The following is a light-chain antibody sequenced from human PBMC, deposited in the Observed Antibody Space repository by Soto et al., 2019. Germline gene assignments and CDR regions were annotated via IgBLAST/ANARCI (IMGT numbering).Light chain of an antibody. J-gene: IGLJ1*01. V-gene: IGLV1-44*01. CDR3: AAWDDSLSGYV. Sequence: QSVLIQPPSASGTPGQRVTISCSGSSSNIGSNTVNWYQQLPGTAPKLLIYSYNQRPSGVPDRFSDSKSGTSASLAISGLQSEDEADYYCAAWDDSLSGYVFGTGTKLTVL. CDR2: SYN. CDR1: SSNIGSNT.